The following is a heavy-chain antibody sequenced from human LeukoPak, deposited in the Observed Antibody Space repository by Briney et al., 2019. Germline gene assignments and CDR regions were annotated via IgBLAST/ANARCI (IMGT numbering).Heavy chain of an antibody. CDR1: VYMFTVHY. CDR3: ARELQYSREGYAFDM. CDR2: INGDSGFP. V-gene: IGHV1-2*02. Sequence: PSVTVSFNSSVYMFTVHYMHWVRQAPGQRLESLAWINGDSGFPKYAQKFQGRVTLTPDTSISTAYMELTDLTSDDTAVYYCARELQYSREGYAFDMWGQGTMVTVSS. J-gene: IGHJ3*02. D-gene: IGHD4-11*01.